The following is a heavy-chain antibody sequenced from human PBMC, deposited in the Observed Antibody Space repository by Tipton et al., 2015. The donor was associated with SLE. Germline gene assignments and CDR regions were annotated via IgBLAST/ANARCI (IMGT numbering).Heavy chain of an antibody. J-gene: IGHJ3*02. D-gene: IGHD1-1*01. CDR1: GGSISSYY. CDR2: IYYSGST. CDR3: AREINEGVPDAFDI. V-gene: IGHV4-59*01. Sequence: TLSLTCTVSGGSISSYYWGWIRQPPGKGLEWIGYIYYSGSTNYNPSLKSRVTISVDTSKNQFSLKLSSVTAADTAVYYCAREINEGVPDAFDIWGQGTMVTVSS.